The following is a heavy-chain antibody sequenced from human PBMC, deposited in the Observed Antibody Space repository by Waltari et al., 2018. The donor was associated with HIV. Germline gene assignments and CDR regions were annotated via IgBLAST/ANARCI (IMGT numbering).Heavy chain of an antibody. Sequence: QVQLVQSAAEVKKPGASVKVSCKSSGHTLTSFGFSWVRQAPGQGLEWMGWISASNGDTEYEQSFQGRLTMTIETSTSTSYMELRSLRSDDTAVYYCALTDLTGDVWGQGTTVIVSS. CDR3: ALTDLTGDV. CDR2: ISASNGDT. J-gene: IGHJ6*02. V-gene: IGHV1-18*01. CDR1: GHTLTSFG. D-gene: IGHD3-3*01.